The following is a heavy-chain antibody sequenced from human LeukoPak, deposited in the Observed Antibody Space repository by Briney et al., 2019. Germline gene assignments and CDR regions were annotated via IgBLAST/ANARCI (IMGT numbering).Heavy chain of an antibody. V-gene: IGHV1-8*01. J-gene: IGHJ4*02. CDR2: MNPNSGNT. CDR3: ARGLITIFGVVIGVFDY. D-gene: IGHD3-3*01. CDR1: GYTFTSYD. Sequence: ASVKVSCKASGYTFTSYDINWVRQATGQGLEWMGWMNPNSGNTGYAQKFQGRVTMTRNTSISTAYMELSSLRSEDTAVYYCARGLITIFGVVIGVFDYWGQGTPVTVSS.